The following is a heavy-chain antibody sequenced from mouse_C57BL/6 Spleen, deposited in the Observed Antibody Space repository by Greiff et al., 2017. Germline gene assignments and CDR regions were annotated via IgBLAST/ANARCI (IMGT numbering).Heavy chain of an antibody. V-gene: IGHV3-6*01. Sequence: EVKLQESGPGLVKPSQSLSLTCSVTGYSITSGYYWNWIRQFPGNKLEWMGYISYDGSNNYNPSLKNRISITRDTSKNQFFLKLNSVTTEDTATYYCARGYDYDVGYYYAMDYWGQGTSVTVSS. CDR1: GYSITSGYY. J-gene: IGHJ4*01. CDR3: ARGYDYDVGYYYAMDY. D-gene: IGHD2-4*01. CDR2: ISYDGSN.